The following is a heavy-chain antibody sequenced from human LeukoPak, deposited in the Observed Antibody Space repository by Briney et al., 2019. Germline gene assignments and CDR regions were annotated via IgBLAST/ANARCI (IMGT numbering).Heavy chain of an antibody. CDR1: GYTFTDYY. V-gene: IGHV1-2*02. Sequence: ASVKVSCKASGYTFTDYYMHWVRQAPGQGLEWMGWINSNSGGTNYAQKFQGRVTMTRDTSISTAYMELSRLRSDDTAVYYCARTYYGDHTSYYFDYWGQGTLVTVSS. J-gene: IGHJ4*02. D-gene: IGHD4-17*01. CDR2: INSNSGGT. CDR3: ARTYYGDHTSYYFDY.